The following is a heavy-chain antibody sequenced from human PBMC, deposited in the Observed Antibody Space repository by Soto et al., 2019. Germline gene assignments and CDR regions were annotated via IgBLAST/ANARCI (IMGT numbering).Heavy chain of an antibody. D-gene: IGHD1-26*01. V-gene: IGHV5-51*01. Sequence: HGESLKISCKGAGYRLDGAWIGWVRQMPGKGLEWMGIIKPGGSDLRYSPSFRGQVTISADAAVNTAFLQWNSLKASDTAMYYCARQISYICDFWGREPWSPSPQ. CDR2: IKPGGSDL. J-gene: IGHJ4*02. CDR1: GYRLDGAW. CDR3: ARQISYICDF.